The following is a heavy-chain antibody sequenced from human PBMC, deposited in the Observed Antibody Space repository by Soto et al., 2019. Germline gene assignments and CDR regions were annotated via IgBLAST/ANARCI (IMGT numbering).Heavy chain of an antibody. CDR1: GGSISSGGYY. J-gene: IGHJ6*02. V-gene: IGHV4-31*03. CDR3: ARDQHRSSHYGMDV. CDR2: IYYSGST. D-gene: IGHD6-6*01. Sequence: SETLSLTCTVSGGSISSGGYYWSWIRQHPGKGLEWIGYIYYSGSTYYNPSLKSRVTISVDTSKNQFSLKLSSVTAADTAVYYCARDQHRSSHYGMDVWGQGTTVTVSS.